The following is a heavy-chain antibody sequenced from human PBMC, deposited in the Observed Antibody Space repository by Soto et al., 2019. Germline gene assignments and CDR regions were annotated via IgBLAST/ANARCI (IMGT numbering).Heavy chain of an antibody. V-gene: IGHV4-59*12. Sequence: KTSETLSLTCSVSGGSINTYYWTWIRQPPGKGLEWIGYIYYSGITDSNPSLKSRVTISVDTSKNQFSLKLRSVTAADTAVYYCARIYDFWSGYYWFDPWGQGTLVTVSS. CDR3: ARIYDFWSGYYWFDP. CDR1: GGSINTYY. D-gene: IGHD3-3*01. CDR2: IYYSGIT. J-gene: IGHJ5*02.